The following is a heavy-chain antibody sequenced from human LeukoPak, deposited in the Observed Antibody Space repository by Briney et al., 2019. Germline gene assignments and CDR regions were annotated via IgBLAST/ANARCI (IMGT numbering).Heavy chain of an antibody. CDR2: ISSSSDTI. V-gene: IGHV3-48*01. CDR1: GFTFSSYW. CDR3: ARPYCSSTDCPTYDD. D-gene: IGHD2-2*01. Sequence: QSGGSLRLSCAASGFTFSSYWMHWVRQAPGKGLEWVSYISSSSDTIFYADSVRGRFTISRDNAKKSLYLQMSSLRAEDTAVYYCARPYCSSTDCPTYDDWGQGTLVTVSS. J-gene: IGHJ4*02.